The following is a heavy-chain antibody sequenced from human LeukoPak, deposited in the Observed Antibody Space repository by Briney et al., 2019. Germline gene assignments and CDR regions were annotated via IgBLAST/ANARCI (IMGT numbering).Heavy chain of an antibody. CDR2: IYHTGAT. D-gene: IGHD3-9*01. CDR3: ARDLGLTISANWFDP. J-gene: IGHJ5*02. V-gene: IGHV4-38-2*02. Sequence: SETLSLTCAVSGYSISSGYFWVWIRPPPGKGMQWIGSIYHTGATYYNPSLTSPVTISIDTSKNQFCLELNSVTAADTAVYYCARDLGLTISANWFDPWGQGTLVTVSS. CDR1: GYSISSGYF.